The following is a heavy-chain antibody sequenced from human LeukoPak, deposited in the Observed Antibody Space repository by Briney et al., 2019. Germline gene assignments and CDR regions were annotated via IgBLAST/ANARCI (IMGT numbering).Heavy chain of an antibody. D-gene: IGHD3-10*01. CDR2: ISGGST. CDR1: GFTVSSNE. V-gene: IGHV3-38-3*01. Sequence: PGGSLRLSCAASGFTVSSNEMSWVRQAPGKGLEWVSSISGGSTYYADSVKGRFTISRDNSKNTLYLQMNSLRAEDTAVYYCANHARSGSYNYYYMDVWGKGTTVTISS. J-gene: IGHJ6*03. CDR3: ANHARSGSYNYYYMDV.